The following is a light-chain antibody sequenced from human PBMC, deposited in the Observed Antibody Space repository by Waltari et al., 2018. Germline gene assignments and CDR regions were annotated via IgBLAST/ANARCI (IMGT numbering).Light chain of an antibody. V-gene: IGKV3-11*01. CDR1: KSVSSY. J-gene: IGKJ4*01. Sequence: EIVLTQSPYTLSLSPGERATLSCRASKSVSSYLAWYQQKPGQSPRLLIYHASNMATGIPARFSGSGSGTDFTLTISSLEPEDFAVYYCQQRSNWPRGFGGGTKVEIK. CDR2: HAS. CDR3: QQRSNWPRG.